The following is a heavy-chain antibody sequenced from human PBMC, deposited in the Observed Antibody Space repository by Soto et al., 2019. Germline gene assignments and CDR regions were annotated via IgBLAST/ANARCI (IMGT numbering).Heavy chain of an antibody. CDR1: GFTFSSYG. Sequence: QPGGSLRLSCAASGFTFSSYGMHWVRQAPGKGLEWVAVISYDGSNKYYADSVKGRFTISRDNSKNTLYLQMNSLRAEDTAVYYCAKDGPTVTTTFSWGQGTLVTVSS. CDR2: ISYDGSNK. J-gene: IGHJ4*02. D-gene: IGHD4-17*01. V-gene: IGHV3-30*18. CDR3: AKDGPTVTTTFS.